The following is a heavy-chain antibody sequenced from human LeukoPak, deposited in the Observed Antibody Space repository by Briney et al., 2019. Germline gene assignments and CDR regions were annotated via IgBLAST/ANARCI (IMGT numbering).Heavy chain of an antibody. V-gene: IGHV1-69*05. Sequence: SVKVSCKASGGTFSSYAISWVRQAPGQGLEWMGGIIPIFGTANYAQKFQGRVTITTDESTSTAYMELSSLRSEDTAVYYCAGAFHRIYGDYAYYFDYWGQGTLVTVSS. CDR1: GGTFSSYA. CDR2: IIPIFGTA. J-gene: IGHJ4*02. CDR3: AGAFHRIYGDYAYYFDY. D-gene: IGHD4-17*01.